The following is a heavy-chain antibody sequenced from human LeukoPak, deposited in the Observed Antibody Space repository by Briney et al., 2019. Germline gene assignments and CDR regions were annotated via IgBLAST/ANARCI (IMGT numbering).Heavy chain of an antibody. CDR3: ARDPRTHYDFWSGYWGQPEYYYGMDV. Sequence: SETLSLTCTVSGGSISSYYWSWIRQPPGKGLEWIGYIYHSGSTNYNPSLKSRVTISVDTSKNQFSLKLSSVTAADTAVYYCARDPRTHYDFWSGYWGQPEYYYGMDVWGQGTTVTVSS. CDR1: GGSISSYY. V-gene: IGHV4-59*01. D-gene: IGHD3-3*01. CDR2: IYHSGST. J-gene: IGHJ6*02.